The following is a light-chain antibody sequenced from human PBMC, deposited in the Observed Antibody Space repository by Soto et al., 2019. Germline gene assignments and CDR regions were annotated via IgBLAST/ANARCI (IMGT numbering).Light chain of an antibody. V-gene: IGKV3D-20*02. CDR1: QSVSSSY. Sequence: EIVLTQSPGTLSLSPGERATLSCRASQSVSSSYLAWYQQKPGQAPRLLIYNAFNRATGIPDRFSGSGSGTDFTLTISRLEPEDFAVYYCQQRNSWPPTFTFGQGTRLEIK. J-gene: IGKJ5*01. CDR3: QQRNSWPPTFT. CDR2: NAF.